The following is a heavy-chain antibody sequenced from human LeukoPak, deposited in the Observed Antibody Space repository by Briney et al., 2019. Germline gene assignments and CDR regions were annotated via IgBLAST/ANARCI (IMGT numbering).Heavy chain of an antibody. V-gene: IGHV1-69*04. J-gene: IGHJ5*02. CDR3: VRQSTSPNWFDP. CDR2: IIPILGIA. D-gene: IGHD2-2*01. Sequence: SVKVSCKASGGTFISYAISWVRQAPGQGLEWMGRIIPILGIANYAQKFQGRVTITADKSTSTAYMELSSLRSEDTAVYYCVRQSTSPNWFDPWGQGTLVTVSS. CDR1: GGTFISYA.